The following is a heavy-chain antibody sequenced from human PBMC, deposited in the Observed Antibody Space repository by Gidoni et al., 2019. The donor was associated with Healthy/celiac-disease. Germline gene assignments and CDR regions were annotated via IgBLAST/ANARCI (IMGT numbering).Heavy chain of an antibody. V-gene: IGHV3-66*02. CDR1: GFTVSSNY. J-gene: IGHJ4*02. Sequence: EVQLVESGGGLVQPGGSLRLSCAASGFTVSSNYMRWVRQAPGKGLEWVSVIYSGGSTYYADSVKGRFTISRDNSKNTLHLQMNSLRAEDTAVYYCATAEATDFDYWGQGTLVTVSS. D-gene: IGHD2-21*02. CDR3: ATAEATDFDY. CDR2: IYSGGST.